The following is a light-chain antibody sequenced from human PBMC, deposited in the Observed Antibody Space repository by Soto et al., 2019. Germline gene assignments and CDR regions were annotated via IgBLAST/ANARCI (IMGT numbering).Light chain of an antibody. J-gene: IGKJ1*01. CDR1: QSISSW. Sequence: DVRMTQSAATLSASVGDRVTITCRASQSISSWLAWYQQKPGKAPKLLIYDASSLESGVPSRFSGSGSGTDFTLTISSLQPEDFATYYCQQSFSSPPWTFGQGTKVDIK. V-gene: IGKV1-5*01. CDR3: QQSFSSPPWT. CDR2: DAS.